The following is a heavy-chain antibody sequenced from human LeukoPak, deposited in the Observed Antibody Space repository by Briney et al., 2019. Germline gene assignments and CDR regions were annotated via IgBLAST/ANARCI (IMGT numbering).Heavy chain of an antibody. V-gene: IGHV4-31*03. CDR2: IYYSGST. J-gene: IGHJ4*02. CDR3: ARESKGSGFDY. CDR1: GGSISSGGYY. Sequence: SETLSLTCTVSGGSISSGGYYWSWIRQHPGKGLEWIGYIYYSGSTYYNPSLKSRVTISVDTSKNQFSLKLSSVTAADTAVYYCARESKGSGFDYWGQGPLVTVSS.